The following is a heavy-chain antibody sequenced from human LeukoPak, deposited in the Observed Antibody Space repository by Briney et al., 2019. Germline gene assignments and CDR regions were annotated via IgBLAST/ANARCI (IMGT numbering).Heavy chain of an antibody. J-gene: IGHJ3*02. Sequence: GGSLRLSCAASGFTFDDYAMHWVRQAPGKGLEWVSLISWDGGSTYYADSVKGRFTISRDNSKNSLYLQMNSLRAEDTAVYYCARGLNWGYAFDIWGQGTMVTVSS. V-gene: IGHV3-43D*03. CDR1: GFTFDDYA. CDR2: ISWDGGST. CDR3: ARGLNWGYAFDI. D-gene: IGHD7-27*01.